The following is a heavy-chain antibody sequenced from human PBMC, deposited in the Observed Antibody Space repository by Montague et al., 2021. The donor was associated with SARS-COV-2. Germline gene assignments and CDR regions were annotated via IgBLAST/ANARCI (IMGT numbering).Heavy chain of an antibody. CDR1: GDSVSNNTVA. D-gene: IGHD3-10*02. Sequence: CAISGDSVSNNTVAWNWFRQSPSRGLEWLGRTYYRSKWYNDYAVSMQSRVTINPDTSKNQFSLHVNSVTPEDTAVYYCARDSECSIDYWGQGLLVTVSS. CDR2: TYYRSKWYN. CDR3: ARDSECSIDY. V-gene: IGHV6-1*01. J-gene: IGHJ4*02.